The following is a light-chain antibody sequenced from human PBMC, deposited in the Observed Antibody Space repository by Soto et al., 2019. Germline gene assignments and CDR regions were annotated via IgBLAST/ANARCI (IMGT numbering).Light chain of an antibody. J-gene: IGKJ4*01. CDR3: QQYYSYPPLT. V-gene: IGKV1-8*01. Sequence: RMTQSPSSLSASTGDRVTITCRASQGISSYLAWYQQKPGKAPKLLIYAASTLQSGVPSRFSGSGSGTDFTLTISCLQSEDFATYYCQQYYSYPPLTFGGGTKVDIK. CDR1: QGISSY. CDR2: AAS.